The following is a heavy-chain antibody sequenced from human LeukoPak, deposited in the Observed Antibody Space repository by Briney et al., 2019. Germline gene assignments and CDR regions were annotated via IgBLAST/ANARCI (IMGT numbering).Heavy chain of an antibody. Sequence: PSETLSLTCTVSGGSISSSSYYWGWIRQPPGKGLEWIGSIYHSGSTYYNPSLKSRVTISVDTSKNQFSLKLSSVTAADTAVYYCARLITMVRGVIRDYWGQGTLVTVSS. D-gene: IGHD3-10*01. CDR1: GGSISSSSYY. J-gene: IGHJ4*02. CDR2: IYHSGST. CDR3: ARLITMVRGVIRDY. V-gene: IGHV4-39*07.